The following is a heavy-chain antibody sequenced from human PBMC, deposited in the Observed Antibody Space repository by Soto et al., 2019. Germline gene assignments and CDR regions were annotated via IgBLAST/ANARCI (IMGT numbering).Heavy chain of an antibody. J-gene: IGHJ4*02. Sequence: ASVKVSCKASGYTFTGYYMHWVRQAPGQGLEWMGWINPNSGGTNYAQKFQGRVTMTRDTSISTAYMELSRLRSDDTAVYYCAREGVAVVRGYYFDDWGQGTMVTVSS. D-gene: IGHD6-19*01. V-gene: IGHV1-2*02. CDR1: GYTFTGYY. CDR2: INPNSGGT. CDR3: AREGVAVVRGYYFDD.